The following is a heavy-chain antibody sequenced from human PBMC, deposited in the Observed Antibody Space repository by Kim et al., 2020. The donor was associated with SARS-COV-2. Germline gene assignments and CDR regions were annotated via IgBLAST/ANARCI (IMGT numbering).Heavy chain of an antibody. CDR1: GFTFSSYA. D-gene: IGHD3-16*01. CDR3: ASMRPNFDY. CDR2: ISYDGSNK. Sequence: GGSLRLSCAASGFTFSSYAMHWVRQAPGKGLEWVAVISYDGSNKYYADSVKGRFTISRDNSKNTLYLQMNSLRAEDTAVYYCASMRPNFDYWGQGTLFTV. V-gene: IGHV3-30-3*01. J-gene: IGHJ4*02.